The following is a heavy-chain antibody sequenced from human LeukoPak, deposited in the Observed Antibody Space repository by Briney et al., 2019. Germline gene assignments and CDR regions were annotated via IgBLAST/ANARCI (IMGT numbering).Heavy chain of an antibody. D-gene: IGHD6-13*01. V-gene: IGHV3-33*01. J-gene: IGHJ6*03. Sequence: GGSLRLSCAASGFTFSSYGMHWVRQAPGKGLEWVAVIWYDGSNKYYADSVKGRFTISRDNSKNTLYLQMNSLRAEDTAVYYYARKQPAAGLYDYYYYVDVGGKGTTVAVSS. CDR1: GFTFSSYG. CDR3: ARKQPAAGLYDYYYYVDV. CDR2: IWYDGSNK.